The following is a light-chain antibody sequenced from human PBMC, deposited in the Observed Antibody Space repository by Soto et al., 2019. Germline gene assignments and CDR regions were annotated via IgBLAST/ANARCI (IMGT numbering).Light chain of an antibody. CDR3: QQYDNSRT. V-gene: IGKV3D-15*01. J-gene: IGKJ1*01. CDR1: QSVSSN. Sequence: EIVMTQSPATLSVSPGERATLSCRASQSVSSNLAWYQQKPGQAPRLLIYGVSTRATGFPDRFSGSGSGTDFTLTISRLEPEDFAMYYCQQYDNSRTFGQGTKVDIK. CDR2: GVS.